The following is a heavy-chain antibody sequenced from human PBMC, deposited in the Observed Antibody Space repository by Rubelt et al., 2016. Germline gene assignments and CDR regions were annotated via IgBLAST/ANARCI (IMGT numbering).Heavy chain of an antibody. CDR3: ARRPYCGGDCYFFDY. CDR2: INHSGST. Sequence: QVQLQQWGAGLLKPSETLSLTCAVYGGSFSGYYWSWIRQPPGKGLEWIGEINHSGSTNYNPSLKSRVTISVDTSKNQFSPKLSSVTAADTAVYYCARRPYCGGDCYFFDYWGQGSLVTVSS. D-gene: IGHD2-21*01. CDR1: GGSFSGYY. J-gene: IGHJ4*02. V-gene: IGHV4-34*01.